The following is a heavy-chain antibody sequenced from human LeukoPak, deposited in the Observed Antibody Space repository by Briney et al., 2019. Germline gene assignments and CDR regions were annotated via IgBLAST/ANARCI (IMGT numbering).Heavy chain of an antibody. J-gene: IGHJ4*02. CDR3: AKLPTYDFWSGYYND. CDR2: ITASGGNT. D-gene: IGHD3-3*01. V-gene: IGHV3-23*01. CDR1: GITFSNYA. Sequence: GGSLRLPCVASGITFSNYAMSWVRQAPGKGLEWVSGITASGGNTYYADPVKGRFTISRDNSNNILYLQMTSLRAEDTAVYYCAKLPTYDFWSGYYNDWGQGTLVTVSS.